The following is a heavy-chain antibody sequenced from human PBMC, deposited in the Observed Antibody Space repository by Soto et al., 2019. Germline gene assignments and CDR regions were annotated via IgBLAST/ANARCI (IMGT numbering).Heavy chain of an antibody. D-gene: IGHD3-22*01. CDR2: IYPGTSDT. CDR1: GYTFTNYW. V-gene: IGHV5-51*01. J-gene: IGHJ3*02. CDR3: ATPGGRDGSGYYAGRDALDI. Sequence: GEALKISCKASGYTFTNYWIGLVRQMPGKGLEGMGIIYPGTSDTRFSPSFQGQVTISADKSISTAYLQWSSLKASDTAMYYCATPGGRDGSGYYAGRDALDIWGQGTKVTVSS.